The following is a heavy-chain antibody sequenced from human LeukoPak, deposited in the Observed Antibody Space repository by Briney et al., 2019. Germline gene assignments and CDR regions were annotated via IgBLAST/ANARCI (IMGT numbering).Heavy chain of an antibody. D-gene: IGHD5-12*01. Sequence: SETLSLTCTVSGGSISSSSYYWGWIRQPPGKGLEWIGSIYYSGSTYYNPSLKSRVTISVDRSKNQFSLKLSSVTAADTAVYYCARYSGYDSNAFDIWGQGTMVTVSS. CDR3: ARYSGYDSNAFDI. V-gene: IGHV4-39*07. J-gene: IGHJ3*02. CDR1: GGSISSSSYY. CDR2: IYYSGST.